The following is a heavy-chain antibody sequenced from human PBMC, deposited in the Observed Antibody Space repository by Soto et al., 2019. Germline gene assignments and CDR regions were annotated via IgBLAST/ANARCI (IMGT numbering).Heavy chain of an antibody. CDR1: GFTFSSYG. Sequence: QVQLVESGGGVVQPGRSLRLSCAASGFTFSSYGMHWVRQAPGKGLEWVAVIWYDGSNKYYADSVKGRFTISRDNSKNTLYLRMNSMRAEDTAVYYCARDEGLYSSSSGNWFDPCGQGTLVTVSS. V-gene: IGHV3-33*01. D-gene: IGHD6-6*01. CDR2: IWYDGSNK. CDR3: ARDEGLYSSSSGNWFDP. J-gene: IGHJ5*02.